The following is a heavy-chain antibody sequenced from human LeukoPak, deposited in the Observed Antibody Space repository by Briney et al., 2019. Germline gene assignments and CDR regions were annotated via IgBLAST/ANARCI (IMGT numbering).Heavy chain of an antibody. CDR2: ISSNGGST. V-gene: IGHV3-64*01. CDR1: GFTFSSYA. J-gene: IGHJ6*02. CDR3: ARALCSGGSCYSSYYGMDV. D-gene: IGHD2-15*01. Sequence: PGGSLRLSCAASGFTFSSYAMPWVRQAPGKGLEYVSAISSNGGSTYYANSVKGTFTISRDNSKNTLYLQMGSLRAEDMAVYYCARALCSGGSCYSSYYGMDVWGQGTTVTVSS.